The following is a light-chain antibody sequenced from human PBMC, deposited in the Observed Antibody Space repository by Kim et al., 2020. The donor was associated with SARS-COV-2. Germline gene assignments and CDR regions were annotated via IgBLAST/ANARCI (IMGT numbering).Light chain of an antibody. Sequence: VTMSCTGDSFNIGAGYDVHWYQQLPGAAPKLVIYRNDIRPSGVPDRFSGSKSGTSASLTITWLQAEDEADYYCQSYDNGLTDSRVFGGGTQLTVL. V-gene: IGLV1-40*01. CDR1: SFNIGAGYD. CDR3: QSYDNGLTDSRV. CDR2: RND. J-gene: IGLJ3*02.